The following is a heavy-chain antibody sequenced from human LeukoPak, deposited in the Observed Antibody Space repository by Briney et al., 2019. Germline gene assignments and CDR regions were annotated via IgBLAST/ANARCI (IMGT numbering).Heavy chain of an antibody. CDR3: ATQGSYSSGSLVY. Sequence: ASVKVSCKVSGYTLTELSMHWVRQAPGKGLEWKGGFDPEDGETIYAQKFQGRVTMTEDTSTDTAYMELSSLRSEDTAVYYCATQGSYSSGSLVYWGQGTLVTVSS. J-gene: IGHJ4*02. CDR2: FDPEDGET. CDR1: GYTLTELS. V-gene: IGHV1-24*01. D-gene: IGHD6-19*01.